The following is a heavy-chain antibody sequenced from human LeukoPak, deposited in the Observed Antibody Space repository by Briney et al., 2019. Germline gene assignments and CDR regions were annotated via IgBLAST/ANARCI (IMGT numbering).Heavy chain of an antibody. CDR1: GFTFSSYA. CDR3: AKMGGYDSGYYYGMDV. D-gene: IGHD5-12*01. V-gene: IGHV3-23*01. CDR2: ISGSGGST. J-gene: IGHJ6*02. Sequence: GGSLRLSCAASGFTFSSYAMSWVRQAPGKGLEWGSAISGSGGSTYYADSVKGRFTISRDNSKNTLYLQMNSLRAEDTVVYYCAKMGGYDSGYYYGMDVWGQGTTVTVSS.